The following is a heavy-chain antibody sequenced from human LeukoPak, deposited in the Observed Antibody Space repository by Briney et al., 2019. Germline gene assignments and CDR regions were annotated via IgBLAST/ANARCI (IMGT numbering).Heavy chain of an antibody. CDR3: ARDRLRYCSGGSCSTDY. D-gene: IGHD2-15*01. V-gene: IGHV3-21*01. Sequence: GGSLRLSCAASGFTFSSYSMNWVRQAPGKGLEWVSPISSSSSYIYYADSVKGRFTISRDNAKNSLYLQMNSLRAEDTAVYYCARDRLRYCSGGSCSTDYWGQGTLVTVSS. CDR1: GFTFSSYS. J-gene: IGHJ4*02. CDR2: ISSSSSYI.